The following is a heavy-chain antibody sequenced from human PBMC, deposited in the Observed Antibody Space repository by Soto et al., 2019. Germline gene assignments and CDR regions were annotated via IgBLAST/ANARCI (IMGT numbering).Heavy chain of an antibody. Sequence: GGSLRLSCAASGFTFSSYAMHWVRQAPGKGLEWVAVISYDGSNKYYADSVKGRFTISRDNSKNTLYLQMNSLRAEDTAVYYCARDIAARRGWYYYYGMDVWGQGTTVTVSS. J-gene: IGHJ6*02. CDR3: ARDIAARRGWYYYYGMDV. D-gene: IGHD6-6*01. V-gene: IGHV3-30-3*01. CDR1: GFTFSSYA. CDR2: ISYDGSNK.